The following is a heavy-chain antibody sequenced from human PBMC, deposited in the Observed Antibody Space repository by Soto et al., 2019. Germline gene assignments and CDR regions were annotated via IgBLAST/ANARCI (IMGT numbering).Heavy chain of an antibody. Sequence: GKRLECVSSISSSCSYIYYADSVKGRFTISRDNAKNSLYLQMNSLRAEDTAVYYCVSYLQSEDSRGYYSPDSAFLLNRFSDL. CDR2: ISSSCSYI. J-gene: IGHJ2*01. CDR3: VSYLQSEDSRGYYSPDSAFLLNRFSDL. V-gene: IGHV3-21*01. D-gene: IGHD3-22*01.